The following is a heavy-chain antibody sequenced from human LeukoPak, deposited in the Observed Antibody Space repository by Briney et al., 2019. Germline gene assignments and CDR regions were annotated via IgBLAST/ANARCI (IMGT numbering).Heavy chain of an antibody. V-gene: IGHV4-59*01. Sequence: NPSETLSLTCVVSNSFITNHYYWSWIRQPPGKGLEWIGYIYYSGSTNYNPSLKSRVTISVDTSKNQFSLKLSSVTAADTAVYYCARQYSSSWSSDSGGFDPWGQGTLVTVSS. CDR3: ARQYSSSWSSDSGGFDP. D-gene: IGHD6-13*01. J-gene: IGHJ5*02. CDR1: NSFITNHYY. CDR2: IYYSGST.